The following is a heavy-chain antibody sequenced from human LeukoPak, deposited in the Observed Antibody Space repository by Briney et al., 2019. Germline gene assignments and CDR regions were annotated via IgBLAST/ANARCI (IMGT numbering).Heavy chain of an antibody. Sequence: GGSLRLSCAASGFTFSRYDMHWVRHATGKGLEWVSAIGTGGDTYYPASVKGRFTISRENAKISLYLQMNSLRVEDTAVYYCVRQGTPHGNFDYWGQGTLVTVSS. J-gene: IGHJ4*02. CDR1: GFTFSRYD. D-gene: IGHD1/OR15-1a*01. V-gene: IGHV3-13*01. CDR3: VRQGTPHGNFDY. CDR2: IGTGGDT.